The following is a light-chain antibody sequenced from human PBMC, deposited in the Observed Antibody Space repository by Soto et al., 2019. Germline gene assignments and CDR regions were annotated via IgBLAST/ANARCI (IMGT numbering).Light chain of an antibody. J-gene: IGKJ4*01. CDR1: QSVSSY. CDR3: QQRSNWLT. Sequence: EIVLTQSPATLSLSPGERATLSCRASQSVSSYLAWYQQKPGQAPRLLIYDASNRATGIPARFSGSGSGTAFTLTISSLEPDDFAVYYGQQRSNWLTFGGGTKVEIK. CDR2: DAS. V-gene: IGKV3-11*01.